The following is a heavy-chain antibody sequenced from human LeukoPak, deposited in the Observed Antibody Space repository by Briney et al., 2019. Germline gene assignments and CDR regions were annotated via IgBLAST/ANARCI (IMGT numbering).Heavy chain of an antibody. V-gene: IGHV3-53*01. CDR3: ASGNKVTALDY. Sequence: WGSLRLSCVASGFTVSSNYMSWVRQAPGKGLEWVSIIYSGGSTYYTNSVKGRFTISRDNSQNTLYLQMNTLRAEDTAVYHCASGNKVTALDYWGQGTQVTVSS. D-gene: IGHD2-21*02. CDR2: IYSGGST. CDR1: GFTVSSNY. J-gene: IGHJ4*02.